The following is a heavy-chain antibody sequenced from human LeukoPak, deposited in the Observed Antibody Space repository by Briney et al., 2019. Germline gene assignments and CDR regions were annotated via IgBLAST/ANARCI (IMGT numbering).Heavy chain of an antibody. V-gene: IGHV4-39*01. Sequence: PSETLSLTCTVSGGTISSSSYYWGWIRQPTGKGLEWIGSIYYSGINYYNPSLKSRVTISVDTTKNQFSLKLSSVTAADTAVYYCARTSRRGSGSYYFDYWGQGTLVTVSS. J-gene: IGHJ4*02. D-gene: IGHD3-10*01. CDR3: ARTSRRGSGSYYFDY. CDR1: GGTISSSSYY. CDR2: IYYSGIN.